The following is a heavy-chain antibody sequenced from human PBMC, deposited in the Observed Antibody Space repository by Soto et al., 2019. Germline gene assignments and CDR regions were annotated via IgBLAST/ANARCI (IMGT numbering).Heavy chain of an antibody. CDR3: AREFGYGSGYYYGMDV. CDR1: GGSISSGGYY. CDR2: IYYSGST. Sequence: PSETLSLTCTVSGGSISSGGYYWSWIRQHPGKGLEWIGYIYYSGSTYYNPSLKSRVTISVDTSKNQFSLKLSSVTAADTAVYYCAREFGYGSGYYYGMDVWGQGTTVTV. D-gene: IGHD3-10*01. J-gene: IGHJ6*02. V-gene: IGHV4-30-4*08.